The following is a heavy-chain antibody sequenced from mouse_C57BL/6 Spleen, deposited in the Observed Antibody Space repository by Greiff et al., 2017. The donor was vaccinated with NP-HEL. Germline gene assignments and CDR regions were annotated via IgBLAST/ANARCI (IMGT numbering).Heavy chain of an antibody. J-gene: IGHJ3*01. CDR2: IRNKANGYTT. Sequence: EVKLMESGGGLVQPGGSLSLSCAASGFTFTDYYMSWVRQPPGKALEWLGFIRNKANGYTTEYSASVKGRFTISRDNSQSILYLQMNALRAEDSATYYCARSYYYGSSYSWFAYWGQGTLVTVSA. V-gene: IGHV7-3*01. D-gene: IGHD1-1*01. CDR1: GFTFTDYY. CDR3: ARSYYYGSSYSWFAY.